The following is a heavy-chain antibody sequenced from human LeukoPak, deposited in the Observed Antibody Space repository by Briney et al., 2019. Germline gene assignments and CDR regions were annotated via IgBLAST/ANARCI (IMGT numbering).Heavy chain of an antibody. V-gene: IGHV4-34*01. CDR2: INHSGST. J-gene: IGHJ5*02. CDR3: ARDSGTTGEVKFDP. Sequence: SETLSLTCAVYGGSFSGYYWSWIRQPPGKGLEWIGEINHSGSTNYNPSLKSRVTISVDTSKNQFSLKLSSVTAADTAVYYCARDSGTTGEVKFDPWGQGTLVTVSS. CDR1: GGSFSGYY. D-gene: IGHD3-10*01.